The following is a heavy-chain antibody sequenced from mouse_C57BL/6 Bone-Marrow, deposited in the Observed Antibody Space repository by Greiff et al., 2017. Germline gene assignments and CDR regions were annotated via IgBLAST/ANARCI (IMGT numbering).Heavy chain of an antibody. CDR2: IYPRSGNT. CDR3: AKSGGWLLRDFDY. CDR1: GYTFTSYG. Sequence: VQLQQSGAELARPGASVKLSCKASGYTFTSYGISWVKQRTGQGLEWIGEIYPRSGNTYYNEKFKGKATLTADKSSSTAYMELRSLTSGDSAVDFCAKSGGWLLRDFDYWGQGTTLTVSS. J-gene: IGHJ2*01. V-gene: IGHV1-81*01. D-gene: IGHD2-3*01.